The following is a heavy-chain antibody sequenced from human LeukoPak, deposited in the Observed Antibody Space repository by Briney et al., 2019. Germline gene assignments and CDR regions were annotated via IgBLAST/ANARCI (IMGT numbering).Heavy chain of an antibody. V-gene: IGHV1-18*01. CDR3: ARERPDSGNYYRRGDAFDI. D-gene: IGHD1-26*01. CDR1: GYSFTSYG. CDR2: ISAYNGNT. J-gene: IGHJ3*02. Sequence: ASVQISSQASGYSFTSYGISWVRRAPGQGREWMGWISAYNGNTNYAQKVQGRVTMTTDTSTSTAYMELRSLRSDDTAVYYCARERPDSGNYYRRGDAFDIWGQGTMVTVSS.